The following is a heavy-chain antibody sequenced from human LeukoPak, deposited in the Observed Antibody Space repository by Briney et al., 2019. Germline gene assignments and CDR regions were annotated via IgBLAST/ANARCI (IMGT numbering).Heavy chain of an antibody. CDR2: IYSGGST. CDR1: GFTVSSNY. D-gene: IGHD1-1*01. CDR3: ARDKYNWNDDGNWFDP. Sequence: GGSLRLSCAASGFTVSSNYMSWVRQAPGKGLEWVSVIYSGGSTYYADSVKGRFTISRDNSKNTLYLQMNSLRAEDTAVYYCARDKYNWNDDGNWFDPWGQGTLVTVSS. J-gene: IGHJ5*02. V-gene: IGHV3-53*01.